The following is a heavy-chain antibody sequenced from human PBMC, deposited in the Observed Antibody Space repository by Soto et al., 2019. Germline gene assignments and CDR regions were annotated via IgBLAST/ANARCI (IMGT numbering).Heavy chain of an antibody. D-gene: IGHD3-3*01. J-gene: IGHJ6*02. V-gene: IGHV4-39*01. CDR3: ARGGRYDFWSGTKSYRAYCGMDV. CDR1: GGSISSSSYY. CDR2: IYYSGST. Sequence: SETLSLTCTVSGGSISSSSYYWGWIRQPPGKGLEWIGSIYYSGSTYYNPSLKSRVTISVDTSKDQFSLKLSSVTAADTAVYYCARGGRYDFWSGTKSYRAYCGMDVWGQGTTVTVSS.